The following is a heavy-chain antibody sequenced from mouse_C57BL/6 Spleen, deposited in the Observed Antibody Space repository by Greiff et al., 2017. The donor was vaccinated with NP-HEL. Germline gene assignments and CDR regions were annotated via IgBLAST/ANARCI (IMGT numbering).Heavy chain of an antibody. CDR1: GYTFTSYW. CDR3: ARSDIYYDYDRVRFAY. Sequence: QVQLQQPGAELVRPGTSVKLSCKASGYTFTSYWMHWVKQRPGQGLEWIGVIDPSDSYTNYNQKFKGKATLTVDTSSSTAYMQLSSLTSEDSAVYYCARSDIYYDYDRVRFAYWGQGTLVTVSA. CDR2: IDPSDSYT. J-gene: IGHJ3*01. D-gene: IGHD2-4*01. V-gene: IGHV1-59*01.